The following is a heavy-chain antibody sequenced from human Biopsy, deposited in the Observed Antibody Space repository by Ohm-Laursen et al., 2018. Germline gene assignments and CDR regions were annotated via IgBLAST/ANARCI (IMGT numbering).Heavy chain of an antibody. V-gene: IGHV3-21*01. CDR1: GFSVSSYD. D-gene: IGHD6-13*01. J-gene: IGHJ6*02. CDR3: ASDSSRRAGEGGMDA. Sequence: SLRLSCAASGFSVSSYDMNWVRHAPGKGLERVSNSNETSSHIYNADSVRGRFTVARDIAKNSLYLQLNSLRVEDTAVYYCASDSSRRAGEGGMDAWGQGTTVTVSS. CDR2: SNETSSHI.